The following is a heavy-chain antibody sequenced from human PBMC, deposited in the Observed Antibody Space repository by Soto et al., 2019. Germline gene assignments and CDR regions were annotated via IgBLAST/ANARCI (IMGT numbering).Heavy chain of an antibody. CDR3: AKDLGSSGWEYFDH. D-gene: IGHD6-19*01. CDR2: ISFHGRHQ. CDR1: GFTFGSFA. V-gene: IGHV3-30*18. J-gene: IGHJ4*02. Sequence: QLVESGGGVVQPGTSLGLSCAGSGFTFGSFAMHWVRQAPGKGLEWVAVISFHGRHQYYADSVKGRFTISRDNSNNTVYLQLSSLRLEATAVYYCAKDLGSSGWEYFDHWGQGTLVTVSS.